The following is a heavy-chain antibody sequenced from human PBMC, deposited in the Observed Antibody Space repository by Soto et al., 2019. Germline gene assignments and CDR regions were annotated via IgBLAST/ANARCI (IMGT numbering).Heavy chain of an antibody. CDR3: ARRGSRLGPHSHFDY. V-gene: IGHV4-39*01. Sequence: QLQLQESGPGLVKPSETLSLTCTVSGGSISSSSYYWGWIRQPPGKGLEWIGSIYYSGSTYYNPSLKSRVTISVDTSKNQFSLNLSSVTAADTAVYYCARRGSRLGPHSHFDYWGQGTLVTVSS. CDR2: IYYSGST. CDR1: GGSISSSSYY. J-gene: IGHJ4*02. D-gene: IGHD3-10*01.